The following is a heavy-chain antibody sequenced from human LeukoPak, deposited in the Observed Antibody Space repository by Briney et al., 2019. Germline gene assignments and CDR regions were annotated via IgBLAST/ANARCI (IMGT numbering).Heavy chain of an antibody. CDR3: ARDSSYYYDSSALKY. CDR1: GFTFSDYY. CDR2: ISSSGNTI. V-gene: IGHV3-11*04. J-gene: IGHJ4*02. D-gene: IGHD3-22*01. Sequence: GGSLRLSCAASGFTFSDYYMSWIRQAPGKGLEWVSFISSSGNTIYYADSVKGRFTISRDNAKNSLYLQMNSLRAEDTAVYYCARDSSYYYDSSALKYWGQGPLVTVSS.